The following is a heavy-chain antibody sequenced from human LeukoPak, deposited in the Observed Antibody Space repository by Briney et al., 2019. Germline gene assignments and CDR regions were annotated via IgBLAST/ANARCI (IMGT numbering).Heavy chain of an antibody. J-gene: IGHJ4*02. CDR2: ISGDGGST. V-gene: IGHV3-23*01. CDR3: AKTSKYSTTWYDY. Sequence: PGGSLRLSCAASGFTFSNYAMSWVRQAPGKGLEWVSGISGDGGSTYYADSVKGRFTISRGSSENALNLQMNSLRAEDTAVYYCAKTSKYSTTWYDYWGQGTLVTVSS. CDR1: GFTFSNYA. D-gene: IGHD6-13*01.